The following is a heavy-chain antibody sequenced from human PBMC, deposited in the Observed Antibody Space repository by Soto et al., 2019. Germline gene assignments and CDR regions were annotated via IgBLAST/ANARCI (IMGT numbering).Heavy chain of an antibody. Sequence: VQLMESGGGLVKPGGSLRLSCAASGFTFSDYYMSWIRQAPGKGLEWVSYISAYSTYTNYADSVKGRFSISRDNADNSLYLQMNRLRADDTGVYYCARDPNGMDVWGQGTTVTVSS. CDR3: ARDPNGMDV. CDR1: GFTFSDYY. V-gene: IGHV3-11*06. CDR2: ISAYSTYT. J-gene: IGHJ6*02.